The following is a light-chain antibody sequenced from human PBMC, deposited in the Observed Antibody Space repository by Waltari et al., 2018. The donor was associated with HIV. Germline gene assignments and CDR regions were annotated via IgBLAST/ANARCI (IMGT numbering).Light chain of an antibody. CDR2: GAS. CDR3: QQYYNYPRT. V-gene: IGKV1-8*01. Sequence: AIRMTQSPSSFSASTGDRVTITCRASQDISGFFAWYQQKPGKAPNLLISGASTLQSVVPSRFNGSGSGTDFTLTISCLQSEDFAAYYCQQYYNYPRTFGQGTRVEIK. J-gene: IGKJ1*01. CDR1: QDISGF.